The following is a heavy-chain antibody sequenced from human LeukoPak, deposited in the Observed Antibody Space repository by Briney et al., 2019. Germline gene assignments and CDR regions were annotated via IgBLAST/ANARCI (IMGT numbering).Heavy chain of an antibody. Sequence: SETLSLTCTVSGGSISSYYWSWIRQPPGKGLEWIGYIYYSGSTNYNPSLNSRVTISVDASKNQFSLKLRSVTAADTAVYYCATVAVIRGVTYFDYWGQGTLVTVSS. CDR1: GGSISSYY. V-gene: IGHV4-59*01. D-gene: IGHD3-10*01. CDR2: IYYSGST. J-gene: IGHJ4*02. CDR3: ATVAVIRGVTYFDY.